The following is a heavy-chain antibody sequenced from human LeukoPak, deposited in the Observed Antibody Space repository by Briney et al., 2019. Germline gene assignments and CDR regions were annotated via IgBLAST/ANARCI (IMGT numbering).Heavy chain of an antibody. J-gene: IGHJ4*02. D-gene: IGHD5-12*01. CDR3: ARGPSGYHNT. V-gene: IGHV3-23*01. CDR1: GLTFSSYA. CDR2: ISGSGGST. Sequence: GGSLRLSCAASGLTFSSYAMSWVRQAPGKGLEWVSTISGSGGSTYYADSVKGRFTISRDNSKNTLYLQMNSLRAEDTAVYYCARGPSGYHNTGGQGTLVTVSS.